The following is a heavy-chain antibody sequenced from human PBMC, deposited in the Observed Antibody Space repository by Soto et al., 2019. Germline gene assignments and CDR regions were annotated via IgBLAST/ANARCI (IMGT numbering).Heavy chain of an antibody. CDR3: ARGRLPVSSTYSKTFYYYYGMDV. V-gene: IGHV2-26*01. Sequence: QVTLKESGPVLVKPTETLTLTCTVSGFSLSNARMGVSWIRQPPGKALEWLAHIFSNDEKSYSTSLKSRLTISKDTSKSQVVLTMTNMDPVDTATYYCARGRLPVSSTYSKTFYYYYGMDVWGQGTTVTVSS. J-gene: IGHJ6*02. CDR2: IFSNDEK. CDR1: GFSLSNARMG. D-gene: IGHD2-2*01.